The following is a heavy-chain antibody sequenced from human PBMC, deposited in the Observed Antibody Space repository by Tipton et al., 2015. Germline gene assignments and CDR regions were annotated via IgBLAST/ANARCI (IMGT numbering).Heavy chain of an antibody. J-gene: IGHJ5*02. Sequence: TLSLTCTVSGGSISSSSYYWGWIRQPPGKGLEWIGNIYYSGSTYYNPSLKSRVTISVDTSKNQFSLKLSSVTAADTAVYYCAREGAETDPWGQGTLVTVSS. D-gene: IGHD1-26*01. V-gene: IGHV4-39*07. CDR1: GGSISSSSYY. CDR2: IYYSGST. CDR3: AREGAETDP.